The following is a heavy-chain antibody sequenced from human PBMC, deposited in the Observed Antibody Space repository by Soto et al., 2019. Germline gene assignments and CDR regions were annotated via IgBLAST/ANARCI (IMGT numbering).Heavy chain of an antibody. D-gene: IGHD4-4*01. J-gene: IGHJ4*02. CDR1: GFTFSSYG. Sequence: PGGSLRLSCASSGFTFSSYGMHWVRQAPGKGLEWVAVISYDGSNKYYADSVKGRFTISRDNSKNTLYLQMNSLRAEDTAVYYCAKDPIPLQNGTYYFDYWGQGTLVTGSS. V-gene: IGHV3-30*18. CDR2: ISYDGSNK. CDR3: AKDPIPLQNGTYYFDY.